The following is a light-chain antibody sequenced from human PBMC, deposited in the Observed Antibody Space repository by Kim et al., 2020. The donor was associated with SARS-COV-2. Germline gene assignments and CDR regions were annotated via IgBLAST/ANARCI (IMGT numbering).Light chain of an antibody. V-gene: IGLV2-14*03. CDR3: LSFTDINTWV. CDR1: SNY. J-gene: IGLJ3*02. Sequence: SNYVSWYQHLPGKAPKLMIYNVAERPSGVSDRFSGSKSRSTASLTISGLQAEDEADYYCLSFTDINTWVFGGGTQLTVL. CDR2: NVA.